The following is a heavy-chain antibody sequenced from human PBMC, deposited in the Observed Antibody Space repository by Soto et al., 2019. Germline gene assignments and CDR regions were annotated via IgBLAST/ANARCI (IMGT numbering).Heavy chain of an antibody. CDR1: GGIFNHAW. CDR3: AKHPGLLS. J-gene: IGHJ4*02. D-gene: IGHD3-10*01. CDR2: IIGSGGRT. Sequence: PGGSLRLSSAASGGIFNHAWMSWVRQAPGKGLEWVSTIIGSGGRTEYYGDSVKGRFTISRDNSKNTLYLQMNSLRAEDTAVYYCAKHPGLLSGGQGTLVTVSS. V-gene: IGHV3-23*01.